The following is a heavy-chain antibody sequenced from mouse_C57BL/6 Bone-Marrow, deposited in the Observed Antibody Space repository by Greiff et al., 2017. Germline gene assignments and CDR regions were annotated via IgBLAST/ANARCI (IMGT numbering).Heavy chain of an antibody. J-gene: IGHJ1*03. D-gene: IGHD1-1*01. CDR3: ARLITTVATRYFDV. V-gene: IGHV1-22*01. Sequence: DVQLQQSGPELVKPGASVKMSCKASGYTFTDYNMHWVKQSHGKSLEWIGYINPNNGGTSYNQKFKGKATLTVNKSSSTAYMELRSLTSEDSAVYYCARLITTVATRYFDVWGTGTTVTVSS. CDR1: GYTFTDYN. CDR2: INPNNGGT.